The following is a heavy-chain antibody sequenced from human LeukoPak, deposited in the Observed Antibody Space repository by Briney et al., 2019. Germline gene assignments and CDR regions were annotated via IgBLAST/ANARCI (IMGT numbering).Heavy chain of an antibody. J-gene: IGHJ6*02. CDR1: GGSFSSYA. V-gene: IGHV1-69*13. CDR3: ARVGIVVVPAAMYYYYGMDV. D-gene: IGHD2-2*03. CDR2: IIPIFGTA. Sequence: SVTVSFKGAGGSFSSYAISWVRQAHGQGLEWMGGIIPIFGTANYAQKFQGRVTITADESTSTAYMELSSLRSEDTAVYYCARVGIVVVPAAMYYYYGMDVWGQGTTVTVSS.